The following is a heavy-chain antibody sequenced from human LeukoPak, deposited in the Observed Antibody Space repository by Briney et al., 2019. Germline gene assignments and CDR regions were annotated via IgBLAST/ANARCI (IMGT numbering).Heavy chain of an antibody. CDR2: IYYSGST. J-gene: IGHJ6*02. Sequence: SETLSLTCTVSGDSISSSSYYWGWIRQPPGKGLEWIGSIYYSGSTNYNPSLKSRVSISVDTSKNQLSLKLSSVTAADTAVYYCAKDSYYYGMDVWGQGTTVTVSS. V-gene: IGHV4-39*07. CDR3: AKDSYYYGMDV. CDR1: GDSISSSSYY.